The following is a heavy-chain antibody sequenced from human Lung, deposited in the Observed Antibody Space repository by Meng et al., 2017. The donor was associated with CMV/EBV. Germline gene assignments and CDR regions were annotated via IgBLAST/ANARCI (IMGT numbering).Heavy chain of an antibody. CDR1: GFTFSDYY. J-gene: IGHJ5*02. Sequence: GGSLRLXCAASGFTFSDYYMSWIRQAPGKGLEWVSYISSSGSTIYYADSVKGRFTISRDNAKNSLYLQMNSLRAEDTAVYYCAREVAYDFWSGYNWFDPLGQGXLVTVSS. V-gene: IGHV3-11*01. D-gene: IGHD3-3*01. CDR2: ISSSGSTI. CDR3: AREVAYDFWSGYNWFDP.